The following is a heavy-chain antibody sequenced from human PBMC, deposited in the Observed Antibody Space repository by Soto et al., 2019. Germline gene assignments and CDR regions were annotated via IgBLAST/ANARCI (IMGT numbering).Heavy chain of an antibody. CDR1: GFSLNTGGVS. CDR2: IYWDDDK. CDR3: VHRRGYCYGPSCHYYYYMGA. Sequence: ITLKESGPVLVKPTETLTLTCTFSGFSLNTGGVSVGWSRQPPGKALDRVSVIYWDDDKRYRPSLESRLTITKDTSKNEVVLTMTNMDPEDTGTYYCVHRRGYCYGPSCHYYYYMGAWGTGTTVTVSS. J-gene: IGHJ6*03. D-gene: IGHD1-26*01. V-gene: IGHV2-5*02.